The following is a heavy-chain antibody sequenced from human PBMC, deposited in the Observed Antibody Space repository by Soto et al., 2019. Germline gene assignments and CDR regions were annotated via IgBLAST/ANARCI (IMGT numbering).Heavy chain of an antibody. CDR2: IYYSGST. J-gene: IGHJ4*02. CDR1: GGSISSSSYY. CDR3: ARGDLYGRFDY. D-gene: IGHD3-16*01. V-gene: IGHV4-39*07. Sequence: SETLSLTCTVSGGSISSSSYYWGWIRQPPGKGLEWIGNIYYSGSTYYNPSLKSRVTISVDTSKNQFSLKLSSVTAADTAVYYCARGDLYGRFDYWGQGTLVTVSS.